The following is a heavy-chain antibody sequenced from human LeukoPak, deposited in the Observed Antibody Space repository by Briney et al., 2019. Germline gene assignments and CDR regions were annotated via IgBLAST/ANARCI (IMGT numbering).Heavy chain of an antibody. D-gene: IGHD6-19*01. CDR1: GGSISSYY. CDR2: IYYSGST. CDR3: ARSGYSSGWYFDY. V-gene: IGHV4-59*01. J-gene: IGHJ4*02. Sequence: SETLSLTCTVSGGSISSYYWSWIRQPPGKGLEWIGYIYYSGSTNYNPSLKSRVTISVDTSKNQFSLKLSSVTAADTAVYYCARSGYSSGWYFDYWGQGTLVTVSS.